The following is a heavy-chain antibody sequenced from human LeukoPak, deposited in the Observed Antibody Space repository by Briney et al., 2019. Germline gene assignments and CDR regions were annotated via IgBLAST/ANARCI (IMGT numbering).Heavy chain of an antibody. V-gene: IGHV3-48*03. CDR1: GFTFSSYE. CDR2: ISSSGSTI. CDR3: ATMTTVTADY. J-gene: IGHJ4*02. D-gene: IGHD4-17*01. Sequence: GGSLRLSCAASGFTFSSYEMNWVRQAPGKGLEWVSYISSSGSTIYYADSVKGRFTISRDNAKNSLYLQMNSLRAEDTAVYYWATMTTVTADYWGQGTLVTVSS.